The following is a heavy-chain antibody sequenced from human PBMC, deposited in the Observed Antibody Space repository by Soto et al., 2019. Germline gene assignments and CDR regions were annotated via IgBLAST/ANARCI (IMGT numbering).Heavy chain of an antibody. J-gene: IGHJ4*02. V-gene: IGHV3-33*01. CDR2: IWYDGSNK. D-gene: IGHD5-18*01. CDR3: ARDLKRGYSYGTGY. Sequence: GGSLRLSCAASGFTFSSYGMHWVRQAPGKGLEWVAVIWYDGSNKYYADSVKGRFTISRDNSKNTLYLQMNSLRAEDTAVYYCARDLKRGYSYGTGYWGQGTLVTVSS. CDR1: GFTFSSYG.